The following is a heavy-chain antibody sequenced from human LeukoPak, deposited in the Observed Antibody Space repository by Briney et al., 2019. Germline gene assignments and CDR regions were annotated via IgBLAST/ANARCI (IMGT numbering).Heavy chain of an antibody. CDR2: IRNDGNKK. CDR3: ARGWSDFDY. CDR1: GFTFSTSG. D-gene: IGHD2-15*01. V-gene: IGHV3-30*02. J-gene: IGHJ4*02. Sequence: PGGSLRLSCVASGFTFSTSGMHWVRQSPGKGLDWVAFIRNDGNKKNYAESVKGRFTISRDNAKNSLYLQMNSLRAEDTAVYYCARGWSDFDYWGQGTLVTVSS.